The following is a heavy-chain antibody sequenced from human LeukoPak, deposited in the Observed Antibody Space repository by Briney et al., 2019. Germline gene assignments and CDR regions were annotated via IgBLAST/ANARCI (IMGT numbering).Heavy chain of an antibody. D-gene: IGHD3-10*01. J-gene: IGHJ3*02. V-gene: IGHV4-59*01. CDR3: AREYYYGSGSYAFDI. CDR1: GGSISSYY. Sequence: PSETLSLTCTVSGGSISSYYWSWIRQPPGKGLEWIGYIYYSGSTNYNPSLKSRVTISVDTSKNQFSLKLSSVTAADTAVYYCAREYYYGSGSYAFDIWGQGTMVTVSS. CDR2: IYYSGST.